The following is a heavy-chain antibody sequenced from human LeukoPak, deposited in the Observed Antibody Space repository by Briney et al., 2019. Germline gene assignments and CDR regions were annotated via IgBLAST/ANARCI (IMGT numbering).Heavy chain of an antibody. J-gene: IGHJ4*02. D-gene: IGHD2-8*01. CDR3: AKEGLTARRYLDF. CDR2: ISGSGGST. V-gene: IGHV3-23*01. Sequence: PGGSLRLSCAASGFTFPNFAMTWVRQAPGKGLEWISAISGSGGSTYYADSVKGRFTISRNNFKNTLYLQMNSLRAEDTAVCYCAKEGLTARRYLDFWGQGTLVTVSS. CDR1: GFTFPNFA.